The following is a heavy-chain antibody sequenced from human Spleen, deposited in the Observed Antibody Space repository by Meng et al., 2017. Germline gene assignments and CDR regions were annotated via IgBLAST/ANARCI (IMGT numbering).Heavy chain of an antibody. V-gene: IGHV4-34*01. D-gene: IGHD4-11*01. Sequence: QGQLQQWGAGLLKPSETLSLTCVVYGGSFSGYYWSWIRQPPGKGLEWIGEINHSGSTNYNPSLESRATISVDTSQNNLSLKLSSVTAADSAVYYCARGPTTMAHDFDYWGQGTLVTVSS. CDR3: ARGPTTMAHDFDY. CDR1: GGSFSGYY. CDR2: INHSGST. J-gene: IGHJ4*02.